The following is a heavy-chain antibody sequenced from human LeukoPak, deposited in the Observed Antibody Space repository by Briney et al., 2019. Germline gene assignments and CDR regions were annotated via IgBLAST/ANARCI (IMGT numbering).Heavy chain of an antibody. J-gene: IGHJ3*02. D-gene: IGHD3-10*01. V-gene: IGHV3-48*01. CDR3: AREYITSPGRASDI. CDR2: ISSSGSAI. CDR1: GFTSSSYG. Sequence: GGSLRLSCVGSGFTSSSYGMNWVRQAPGKGLEWVSYISSSGSAIHYADSVKGRFTISRDNAKNSLFLQMNSLRADDTAVYYCAREYITSPGRASDIWGQGTMVTVSS.